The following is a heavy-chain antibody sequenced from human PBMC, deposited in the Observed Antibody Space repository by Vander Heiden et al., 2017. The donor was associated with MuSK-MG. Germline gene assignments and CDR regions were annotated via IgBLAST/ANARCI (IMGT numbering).Heavy chain of an antibody. J-gene: IGHJ6*02. CDR2: ISSSSSYI. CDR1: GFTFSSYS. Sequence: EVQLVESGGGLVKPGGSLRLSCAASGFTFSSYSMNWVRQAPGKGLEWVSSISSSSSYIYYADSVKGRVTISRDNAKNSLYLQMNSLRAEDTAVYYCARDIFSGGRFSYYGMDVWGQGTTVTVSS. CDR3: ARDIFSGGRFSYYGMDV. V-gene: IGHV3-21*01. D-gene: IGHD3-10*01.